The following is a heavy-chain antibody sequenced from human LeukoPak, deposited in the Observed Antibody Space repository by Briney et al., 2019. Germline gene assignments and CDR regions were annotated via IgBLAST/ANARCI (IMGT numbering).Heavy chain of an antibody. CDR3: ARDSGWLGSYYYGMDV. CDR1: GGSFSGYY. V-gene: IGHV4-34*01. Sequence: SETLSLTCAVYGGSFSGYYWSWIRQPPGKGLEWIGEINHSGSTNYNPSLKSRVTISVDTSKNQFSLKLSSVTAADTAVYYCARDSGWLGSYYYGMDVWGQGATVTVSS. CDR2: INHSGST. J-gene: IGHJ6*02. D-gene: IGHD6-19*01.